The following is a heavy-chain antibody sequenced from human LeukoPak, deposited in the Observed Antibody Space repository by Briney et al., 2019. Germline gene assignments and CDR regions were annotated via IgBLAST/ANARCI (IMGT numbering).Heavy chain of an antibody. V-gene: IGHV4-39*01. D-gene: IGHD1-26*01. Sequence: PSETLSLTCTASGGSISSTSYYWGWIRQPPGKGLEWIASIYYSGSTYYNPSLKSRVTISVDTSKNQFSLKLTSVTAADTAVYYCARSGLVGADFEYWGQGSLVSVSS. CDR1: GGSISSTSYY. CDR2: IYYSGST. CDR3: ARSGLVGADFEY. J-gene: IGHJ4*02.